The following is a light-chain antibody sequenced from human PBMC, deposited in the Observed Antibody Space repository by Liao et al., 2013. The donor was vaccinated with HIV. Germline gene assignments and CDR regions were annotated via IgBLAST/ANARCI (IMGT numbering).Light chain of an antibody. CDR1: NIGGRA. CDR3: QVWDSSSDHWG. CDR2: YDK. V-gene: IGLV3-21*04. J-gene: IGLJ3*02. Sequence: SYELTQAPSVSVAPGETARVTCGGDNIGGRALHWYQQKPGQAPVLVIYYDKVRPSGIPERFSGSNSGDTATLTITRAEVGDEADYYCQVWDSSSDHWGFGGGTKLTVL.